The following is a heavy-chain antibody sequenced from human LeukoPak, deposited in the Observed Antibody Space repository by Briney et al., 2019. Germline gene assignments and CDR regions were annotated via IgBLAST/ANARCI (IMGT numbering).Heavy chain of an antibody. J-gene: IGHJ4*02. CDR1: GFTVSSNS. Sequence: GGSLRLSCTVSGFTVSSNSMSWIRQAPGKGLEWVSYISSSGSIIYYADSVKGRFTISRDNAKNSLYLQMNSLRAEDTAVYYCARDSHCSSTSCYGGGFDYWGQGTLVTVSS. D-gene: IGHD2-2*01. CDR3: ARDSHCSSTSCYGGGFDY. CDR2: ISSSGSII. V-gene: IGHV3-11*01.